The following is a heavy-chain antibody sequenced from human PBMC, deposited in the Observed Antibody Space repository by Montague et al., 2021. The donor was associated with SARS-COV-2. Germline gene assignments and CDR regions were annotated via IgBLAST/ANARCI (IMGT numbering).Heavy chain of an antibody. V-gene: IGHV6-1*01. CDR1: GDSVSSHSAT. D-gene: IGHD6-13*01. CDR3: VRGIEAAGSYDY. Sequence: CAISGDSVSSHSATWNWIRQSPSRGLEWLGRTYYRSMWKSDYARXVKSQIAINPDTSKNQFSLQLSSVTPEDTALYYCVRGIEAAGSYDYWGQGTLVTVSS. J-gene: IGHJ4*02. CDR2: TYYRSMWKS.